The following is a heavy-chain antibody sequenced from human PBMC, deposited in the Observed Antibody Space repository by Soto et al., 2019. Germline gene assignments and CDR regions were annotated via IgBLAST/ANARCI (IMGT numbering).Heavy chain of an antibody. CDR1: GFTVSSNY. J-gene: IGHJ3*02. CDR3: ARDLLTGDLDAFDI. CDR2: IYSRGST. Sequence: GGSLRLSCAASGFTVSSNYMNWVRQAPGKGLEWVSVIYSRGSTYYADSVKNRFTNSRDNTKNTLYLQMNSVRAEDKDVYYYARDLLTGDLDAFDIWGQGTMVTVSS. V-gene: IGHV3-53*01. D-gene: IGHD7-27*01.